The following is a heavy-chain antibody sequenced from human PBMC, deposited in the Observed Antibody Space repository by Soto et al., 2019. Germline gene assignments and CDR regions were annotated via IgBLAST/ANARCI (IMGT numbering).Heavy chain of an antibody. CDR3: ASDRDGYPVFAC. V-gene: IGHV4-61*01. J-gene: IGHJ4*02. CDR2: SYYSGST. CDR1: GGSVSSGSYY. Sequence: QVQLQESGPGLVKPSETLSLTCTVSGGSVSSGSYYWSWIRQPPGKGLEWIGYSYYSGSTNNNPSLQSRLTQPVDPAKNLFSRKQSSVTAADTAVYHCASDRDGYPVFACWGQGTLVTVSS. D-gene: IGHD5-12*01.